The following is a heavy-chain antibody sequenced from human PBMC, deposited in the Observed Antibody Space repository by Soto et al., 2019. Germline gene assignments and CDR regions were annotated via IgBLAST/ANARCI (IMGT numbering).Heavy chain of an antibody. CDR1: GSSISSSKW. D-gene: IGHD2-8*02. Sequence: SETLSLTCAVTGSSISSSKWWSWIRQPAGKGLEWIGRFSLSGTTNYNPSLRSRVTMSADVSKNQFSLRLTSVTAADTALYYCARGMTPPGAPAWYYFDSWGQGTLVTVSS. CDR2: FSLSGTT. CDR3: ARGMTPPGAPAWYYFDS. J-gene: IGHJ4*02. V-gene: IGHV4-4*07.